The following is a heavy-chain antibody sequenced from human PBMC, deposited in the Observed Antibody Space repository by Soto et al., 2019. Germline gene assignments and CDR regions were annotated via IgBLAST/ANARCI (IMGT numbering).Heavy chain of an antibody. J-gene: IGHJ6*02. CDR3: AGLYDSSGYYYVYGMDV. D-gene: IGHD3-22*01. CDR2: IDPSDSYT. CDR1: GYSFTSYW. V-gene: IGHV5-10-1*01. Sequence: PGESLKISCNGSGYSFTSYWISWVRQMPGKGLEWMGRIDPSDSYTNYSPSFQGHVTISADKSISTAYLQWSSLKASDTAMYYCAGLYDSSGYYYVYGMDVWGQGTTVTVSS.